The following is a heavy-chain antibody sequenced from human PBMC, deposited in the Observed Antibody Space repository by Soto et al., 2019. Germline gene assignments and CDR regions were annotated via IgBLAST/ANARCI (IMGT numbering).Heavy chain of an antibody. Sequence: QVQLVESWGGVDQPGRSLRLSCAASGFTFSSYGMHWVRQAPGKGLAWVAVIWYDGSNKYYADSVKGRFTISRDNSKNTLYVQINSMRAADTAVYYCARDGGVAAIFYICVQSKMVNVSS. D-gene: IGHD2-15*01. CDR2: IWYDGSNK. V-gene: IGHV3-33*01. J-gene: IGHJ3*02. CDR3: ARDGGVAAIFYI. CDR1: GFTFSSYG.